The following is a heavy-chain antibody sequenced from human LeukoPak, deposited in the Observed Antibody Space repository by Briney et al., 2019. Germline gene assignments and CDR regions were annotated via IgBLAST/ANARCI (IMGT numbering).Heavy chain of an antibody. CDR1: QFTFSSYG. CDR2: ISSDGSNT. Sequence: GGSLRLSCAVSQFTFSSYGMHWVRQAPGKGLEWVAVISSDGSNTHYAVSVRGRFTISRDNSENTLYLQINTLRAEDTAVYYCAKQENGLDSWGQGTLVTVSS. CDR3: AKQENGLDS. D-gene: IGHD1-1*01. J-gene: IGHJ4*02. V-gene: IGHV3-30*18.